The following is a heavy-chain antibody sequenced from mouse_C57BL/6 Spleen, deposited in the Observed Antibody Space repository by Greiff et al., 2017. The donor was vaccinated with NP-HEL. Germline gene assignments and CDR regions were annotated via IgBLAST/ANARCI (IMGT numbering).Heavy chain of an antibody. CDR3: ARERGYYYGSNWYFDV. CDR1: GFTFSDYY. Sequence: EVQRVESEGGLVQPGSSMKLSCTASGFTFSDYYMAWVRQVPEKGLEWVANINYDGSSTYYLDSLKSRFIISRDNAKNILYLQMGSLKSEDTATYYCARERGYYYGSNWYFDVWGTGTTVTVSS. D-gene: IGHD1-1*01. V-gene: IGHV5-16*01. CDR2: INYDGSST. J-gene: IGHJ1*03.